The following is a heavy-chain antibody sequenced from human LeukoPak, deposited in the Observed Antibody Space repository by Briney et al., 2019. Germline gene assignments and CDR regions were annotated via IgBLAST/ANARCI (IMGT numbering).Heavy chain of an antibody. CDR1: GFTFSNYW. D-gene: IGHD1-1*01. Sequence: GGSLRLSCAASGFTFSNYWMHWVRLAPGKGPMWVSRISTDGRFTSYADSVKGRFTISRGNAENTLYLHMSSLRAEDTALYYCARDFLHSPNCPGCWGQGTLVTVSS. J-gene: IGHJ4*02. CDR3: ARDFLHSPNCPGC. V-gene: IGHV3-74*01. CDR2: ISTDGRFT.